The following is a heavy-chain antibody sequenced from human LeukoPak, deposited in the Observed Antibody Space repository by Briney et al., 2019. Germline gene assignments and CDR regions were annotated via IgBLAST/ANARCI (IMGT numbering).Heavy chain of an antibody. CDR3: ASTPRYSSGWYGY. D-gene: IGHD6-19*01. V-gene: IGHV1-69*13. CDR2: IIPIFGTA. J-gene: IGHJ4*02. Sequence: ASVKVSCKASGGTFSSYAVSWVRQAPGQGLEWMGGIIPIFGTANYAQKFQGRVTITADESTSTAYMELSSLRSEDTAVYYCASTPRYSSGWYGYWGQGTLVTVSS. CDR1: GGTFSSYA.